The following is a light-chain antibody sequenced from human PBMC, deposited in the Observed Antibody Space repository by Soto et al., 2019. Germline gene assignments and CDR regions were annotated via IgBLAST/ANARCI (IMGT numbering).Light chain of an antibody. Sequence: QSVLTQPRSVSGSPGQSVTISCTGTSSDVGGYNYVSWYQQHPGKAPKLIIYAVSGRPSGVPDRFSGSKSGNTASLTISGLQADDEADYYCCSYAGYYTLVFGGGTQLTVL. CDR2: AVS. CDR1: SSDVGGYNY. J-gene: IGLJ2*01. CDR3: CSYAGYYTLV. V-gene: IGLV2-11*01.